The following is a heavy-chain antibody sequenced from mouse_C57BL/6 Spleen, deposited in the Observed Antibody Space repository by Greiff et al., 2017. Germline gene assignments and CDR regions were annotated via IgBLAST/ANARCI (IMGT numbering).Heavy chain of an antibody. V-gene: IGHV1-80*01. CDR1: GYAFSSYW. D-gene: IGHD4-1*01. J-gene: IGHJ1*03. Sequence: VQLQQSGAELVKPGASVKISCKASGYAFSSYWMNWVKQRPGKGLEWIGQIYPGDGDTNYNGKFKGKATLTADKSSSTAYMQLSSLTSEDSAVXFCARLRTGTRGYFDVWGTGTTVTVSS. CDR3: ARLRTGTRGYFDV. CDR2: IYPGDGDT.